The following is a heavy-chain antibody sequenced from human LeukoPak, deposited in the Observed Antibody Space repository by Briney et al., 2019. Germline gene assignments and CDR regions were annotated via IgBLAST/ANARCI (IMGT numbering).Heavy chain of an antibody. Sequence: AGGSLRLSCVASGFTSSDYGMHWVRQAPGKGLEWVAVIWFDESNKYYADSVKGRFTISRDNSKNTLYLQMNSLRVEDTAVYYCARDFGGDGYNSWGQGTLVTVSS. CDR3: ARDFGGDGYNS. CDR2: IWFDESNK. J-gene: IGHJ4*02. CDR1: GFTSSDYG. V-gene: IGHV3-33*01. D-gene: IGHD5-24*01.